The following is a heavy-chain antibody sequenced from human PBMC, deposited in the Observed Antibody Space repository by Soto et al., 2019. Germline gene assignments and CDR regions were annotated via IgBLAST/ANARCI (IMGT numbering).Heavy chain of an antibody. V-gene: IGHV1-46*01. D-gene: IGHD3-3*01. CDR1: GYTFTSCY. CDR3: ARAGLRFLEWLLENNYFDY. Sequence: ASVKVSCKASGYTFTSCYMHWVRQAPGQGLEWMGIINPSGGSTSYAQKFQGRVTMTRDTSTSTVYMELSSLRSEDTAVYYCARAGLRFLEWLLENNYFDYWGQGTLVTVSS. CDR2: INPSGGST. J-gene: IGHJ4*02.